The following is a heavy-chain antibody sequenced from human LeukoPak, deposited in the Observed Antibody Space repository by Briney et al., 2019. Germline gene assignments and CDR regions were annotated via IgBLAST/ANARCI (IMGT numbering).Heavy chain of an antibody. CDR3: ARVRGIAVALYYFDY. Sequence: ASVKVSCTASGYTFTSYGISWVRQAPGQGLEWMGWISAYNGNTNYAQKLQGRVTMTTDTSTSTAYMELRSLRSDDTAVYYCARVRGIAVALYYFDYWGQGTLVTVSS. D-gene: IGHD6-19*01. CDR1: GYTFTSYG. CDR2: ISAYNGNT. J-gene: IGHJ4*02. V-gene: IGHV1-18*01.